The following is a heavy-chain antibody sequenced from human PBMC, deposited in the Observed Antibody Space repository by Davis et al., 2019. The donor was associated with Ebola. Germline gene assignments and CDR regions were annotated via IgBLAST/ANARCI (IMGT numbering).Heavy chain of an antibody. CDR3: ARGRGMATLTFDY. CDR1: GASFSGYY. D-gene: IGHD5-24*01. V-gene: IGHV4-31*11. Sequence: LRLSCAVYGASFSGYYWSWIRQHPGKGLEWIGYIYYSGSTYYNPSLKSRVTISVDTSKNQFSLKLSSVTAADTAVYYCARGRGMATLTFDYWGQGTLVTVSS. J-gene: IGHJ4*02. CDR2: IYYSGST.